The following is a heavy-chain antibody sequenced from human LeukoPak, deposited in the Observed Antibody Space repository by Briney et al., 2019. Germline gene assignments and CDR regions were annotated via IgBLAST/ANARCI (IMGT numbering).Heavy chain of an antibody. J-gene: IGHJ4*02. Sequence: PSETLSLTCTVSGYSISTGYYWDWIRQPPGKGLEWIGTFYHGGSTYYNPSLKSRVTISVDTSKNQFSLNLTSVTAADTAVYYCTRGRSYSYFDYWGQGTLVTVSS. CDR2: FYHGGST. D-gene: IGHD3-10*01. V-gene: IGHV4-38-2*02. CDR3: TRGRSYSYFDY. CDR1: GYSISTGYY.